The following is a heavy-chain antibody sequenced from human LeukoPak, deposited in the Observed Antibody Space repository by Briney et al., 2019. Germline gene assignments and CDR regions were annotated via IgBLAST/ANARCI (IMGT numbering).Heavy chain of an antibody. V-gene: IGHV1-8*01. CDR1: GYTFTSYD. CDR2: MNPNSGNT. J-gene: IGHJ6*03. D-gene: IGHD3-10*01. Sequence: ASVKVSCKASGYTFTSYDINWVRQATGQGLEWMGWMNPNSGNTGYAQKFQGRVTMTRNTSISTAYMELSSLRSEDTAVYYCARRVSVWFGELMDVWGKGTTVTISS. CDR3: ARRVSVWFGELMDV.